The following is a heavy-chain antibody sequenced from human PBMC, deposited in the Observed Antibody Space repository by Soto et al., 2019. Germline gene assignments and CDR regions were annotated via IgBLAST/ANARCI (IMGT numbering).Heavy chain of an antibody. CDR2: INSDGSST. CDR3: ARGPFPSSIAAAGIFWFDP. Sequence: GGSLRLSCAASGFTFSSYWMHWVRQAPGKGLVWVSRINSDGSSTSYADSVKGRFTISRDNAKNTLYLQMNSLRAEDTAVYYCARGPFPSSIAAAGIFWFDPWGQGTLVTVSS. V-gene: IGHV3-74*01. J-gene: IGHJ5*02. CDR1: GFTFSSYW. D-gene: IGHD6-13*01.